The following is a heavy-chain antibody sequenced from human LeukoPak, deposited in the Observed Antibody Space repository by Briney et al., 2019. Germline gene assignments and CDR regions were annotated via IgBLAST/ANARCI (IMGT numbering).Heavy chain of an antibody. J-gene: IGHJ4*02. V-gene: IGHV4-61*08. CDR3: ARLSGYSSGHYYSDY. CDR2: IYYSGSA. Sequence: PSETLSLTCTVSGGSISSGDYYWSWIRQPPGKGLEWIGYIYYSGSANYNPSLKSRVTISVDTSKNQFSLKLSSVTAADTAVYYCARLSGYSSGHYYSDYWGQGTLVTVSS. CDR1: GGSISSGDYY. D-gene: IGHD3-22*01.